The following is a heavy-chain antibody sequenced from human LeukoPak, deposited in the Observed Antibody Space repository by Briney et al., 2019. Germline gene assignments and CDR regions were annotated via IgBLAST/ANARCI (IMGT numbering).Heavy chain of an antibody. D-gene: IGHD5-24*01. J-gene: IGHJ4*02. V-gene: IGHV3-30*02. CDR1: GFTFSSYG. CDR2: IRYDGSNK. CDR3: ATARDGYNLR. Sequence: GGSLRLSCASSGFTFSSYGMHWVRQAPGKGLEWVAFIRYDGSNKYYADSVKGRFTISRDNSKNTLYLQMNSLRAEDTAVYYCATARDGYNLRWGQGTLVTVSS.